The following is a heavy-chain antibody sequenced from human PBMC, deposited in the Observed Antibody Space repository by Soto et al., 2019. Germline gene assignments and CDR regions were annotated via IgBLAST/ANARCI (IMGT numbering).Heavy chain of an antibody. J-gene: IGHJ4*02. CDR1: GYSFTTFV. CDR2: INPYNGNT. Sequence: GASVKVSCKASGYSFTTFVISWVRRAPGQGLEWMGWINPYNGNTNYAQNLQGRVTMTTDTSTSTAYMELRSLRSDDTAVYYCARAAVGAESLGYWGQGTLVTVSS. V-gene: IGHV1-18*01. CDR3: ARAAVGAESLGY. D-gene: IGHD1-26*01.